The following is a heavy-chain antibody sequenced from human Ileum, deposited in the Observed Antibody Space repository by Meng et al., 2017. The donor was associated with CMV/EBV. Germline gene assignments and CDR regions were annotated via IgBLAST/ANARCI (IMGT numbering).Heavy chain of an antibody. Sequence: GESLKISCAASGFTFNNYFMTWVRQAPGKGLEWVSSISGGTRYISYADSVLGRFTISRDNAKTSLYLQMDSLRGDDTAIYFCARTDPSKLAPDYLGQGTLVTVSS. CDR3: ARTDPSKLAPDY. D-gene: IGHD1-1*01. V-gene: IGHV3-21*01. CDR1: GFTFNNYF. J-gene: IGHJ4*02. CDR2: ISGGTRYI.